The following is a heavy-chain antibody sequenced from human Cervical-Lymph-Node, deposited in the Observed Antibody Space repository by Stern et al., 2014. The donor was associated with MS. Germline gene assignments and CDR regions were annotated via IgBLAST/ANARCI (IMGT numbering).Heavy chain of an antibody. CDR2: VCPGDSDT. CDR3: ARLDCSGGSCHSGDFDY. V-gene: IGHV5-51*01. D-gene: IGHD2-15*01. CDR1: GYNFTNYW. J-gene: IGHJ4*02. Sequence: VQLVQSGAEVKRPGESLKISCKGSGYNFTNYWIAWVRQMPGKDLEWMGIVCPGDSDTRYSPSFQSQVTSPDDKSIHNDYLQWSSLNASDTAMYFCARLDCSGGSCHSGDFDYWGQGTLVTVSS.